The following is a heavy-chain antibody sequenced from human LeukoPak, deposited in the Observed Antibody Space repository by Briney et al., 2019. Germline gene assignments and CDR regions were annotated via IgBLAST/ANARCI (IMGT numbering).Heavy chain of an antibody. CDR2: IKQDGSEK. D-gene: IGHD3-10*01. CDR1: GFTFSSYA. Sequence: GGSLRLSCAASGFTFSSYAMSWVRQAPGKGLEWVANIKQDGSEKYYVDSVKGRFTISRDNAKNSLSLQMNNLRVEDTAIYYCARGRGLWLGESNWFDPWGQGTLVIVSS. V-gene: IGHV3-7*03. J-gene: IGHJ5*02. CDR3: ARGRGLWLGESNWFDP.